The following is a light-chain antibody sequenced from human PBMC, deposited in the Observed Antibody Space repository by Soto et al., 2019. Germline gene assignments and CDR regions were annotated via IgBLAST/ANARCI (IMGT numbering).Light chain of an antibody. CDR3: GTWDSSLSAHVV. Sequence: QSVLTQPPSVSAAPGQKVTISCSGSSSNVGNNYVSWYQYLPGTAPKLLIYENNKRPSGIPDRFSGSKSGTSATLGITGLQTGDDADYYCGTWDSSLSAHVVFGGGTKLTVL. CDR2: ENN. CDR1: SSNVGNNY. J-gene: IGLJ2*01. V-gene: IGLV1-51*02.